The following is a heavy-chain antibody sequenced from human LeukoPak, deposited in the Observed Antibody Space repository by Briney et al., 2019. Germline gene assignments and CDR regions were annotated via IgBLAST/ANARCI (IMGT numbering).Heavy chain of an antibody. V-gene: IGHV3-53*01. Sequence: SGGSLRLSCTVSGFTVSSNSMSWVRQAPGKGLEWLSLIYSGDRTYHADSVKGRFTVSRDDSENTLSLQMNSLRVEDTALYFCARVVGASHHTVDYWGQGALVTVSS. CDR2: IYSGDRT. CDR3: ARVVGASHHTVDY. CDR1: GFTVSSNS. J-gene: IGHJ4*02. D-gene: IGHD1-26*01.